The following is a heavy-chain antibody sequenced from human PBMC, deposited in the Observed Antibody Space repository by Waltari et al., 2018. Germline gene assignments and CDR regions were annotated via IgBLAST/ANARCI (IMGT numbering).Heavy chain of an antibody. CDR3: ASYLCNRQLVRMGPCGDFDY. CDR1: GGSISSYY. J-gene: IGHJ4*02. CDR2: IYYSGST. V-gene: IGHV4-59*01. D-gene: IGHD6-13*01. Sequence: QVQLQESGPGLVKPSETLSLTCTVSGGSISSYYWSWIRQPPGKGLEWIGYIYYSGSTNYNPSCKSRGTISVDTSKNQFSLKLSSVTAADTAVDYCASYLCNRQLVRMGPCGDFDYWGQGTLVTVSS.